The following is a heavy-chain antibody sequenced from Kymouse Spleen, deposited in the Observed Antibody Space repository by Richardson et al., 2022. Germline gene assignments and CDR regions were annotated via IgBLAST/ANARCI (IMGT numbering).Heavy chain of an antibody. CDR3: AKVSIAVAGDYYYGMDV. J-gene: IGHJ6*02. D-gene: IGHD6-19*01. V-gene: IGHV3-30*18. CDR1: GFTFSSYG. Sequence: QVQLVESGGGVVQPGRSLRLSCAASGFTFSSYGMHWVRQAPGKGLEWVAVISYDGSNKYYADSVKGRFTISRDNSKNTLYLQMNSLRAEDTAVYYCAKVSIAVAGDYYYGMDVWGQGTTVTVSS. CDR2: ISYDGSNK.